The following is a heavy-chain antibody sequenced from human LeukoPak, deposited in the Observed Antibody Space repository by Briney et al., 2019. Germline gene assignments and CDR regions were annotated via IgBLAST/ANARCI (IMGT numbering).Heavy chain of an antibody. V-gene: IGHV1-18*01. CDR1: GYTFVTYG. J-gene: IGHJ4*02. CDR2: ISTYNGNT. CDR3: ARASFDY. Sequence: ASVKVSCKASGYTFVTYGINWVRQAPGQGPEWIGWISTYNGNTKYALKFQDRVTLTRDTSTTTAYMELKSLTSDDRAVYYCARASFDYWGQGTLVTVSS.